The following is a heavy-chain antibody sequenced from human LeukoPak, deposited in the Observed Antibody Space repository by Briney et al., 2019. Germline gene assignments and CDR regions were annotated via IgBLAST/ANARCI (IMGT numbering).Heavy chain of an antibody. CDR1: GGSISSYY. V-gene: IGHV4-59*12. D-gene: IGHD6-13*01. Sequence: SETLSLTCTVSGGSISSYYWSWIRQPPGKGLEWIGYIYYSGSTNYNPSLKSRVTISVDTSKNQFSLKLRSVTAADTAVYYCAREVAAAGTRGIDYWGQGTLVTVSS. J-gene: IGHJ4*02. CDR2: IYYSGST. CDR3: AREVAAAGTRGIDY.